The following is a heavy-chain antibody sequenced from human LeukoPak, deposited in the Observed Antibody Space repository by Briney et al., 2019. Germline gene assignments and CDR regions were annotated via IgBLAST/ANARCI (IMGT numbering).Heavy chain of an antibody. CDR2: ISGSGGST. J-gene: IGHJ4*02. CDR3: AKDNLDYYDSSGYLDY. D-gene: IGHD3-22*01. Sequence: GGSLRLSCAASGFIFSSYAMSWVRQAPGKGLEWVSAISGSGGSTYYADSVKGRFTISRDNSKNTLYLQMNSLRAEDTAVYYCAKDNLDYYDSSGYLDYWGQGTLVTVSS. V-gene: IGHV3-23*01. CDR1: GFIFSSYA.